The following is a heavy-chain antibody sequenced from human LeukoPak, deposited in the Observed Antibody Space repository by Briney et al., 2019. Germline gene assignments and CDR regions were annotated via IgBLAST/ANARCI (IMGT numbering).Heavy chain of an antibody. V-gene: IGHV3-23*01. D-gene: IGHD3-9*01. CDR3: AKSAYYDILTGYYCEDY. CDR2: ISGGGGRT. CDR1: GFTFSSYA. Sequence: PGESLRLSCAASGFTFSSYAMSWVRQAPGKGLEWVSTISGGGGRTWYADSVKGRFTISRDNSKNTLYLQMNSLRAEDTAVYYCAKSAYYDILTGYYCEDYWGQGTLVTVSS. J-gene: IGHJ4*02.